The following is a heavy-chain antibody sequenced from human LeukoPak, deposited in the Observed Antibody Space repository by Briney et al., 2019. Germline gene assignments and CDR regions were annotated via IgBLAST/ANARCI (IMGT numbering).Heavy chain of an antibody. J-gene: IGHJ4*02. D-gene: IGHD3-16*01. CDR2: IRYDGRNK. CDR1: GFTFSSYG. Sequence: PGGSLRLSCAASGFTFSSYGMHWVRQAPGKGLEWVAFIRYDGRNKYYADSVKGRFTISRDNSKNTVYLQMNSLRAEDTAVYYCARDLMGEPYFDYWGQGTLVTVSS. V-gene: IGHV3-30*02. CDR3: ARDLMGEPYFDY.